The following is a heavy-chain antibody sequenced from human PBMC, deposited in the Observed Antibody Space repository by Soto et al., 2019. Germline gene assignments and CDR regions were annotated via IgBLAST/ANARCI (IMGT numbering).Heavy chain of an antibody. J-gene: IGHJ6*02. CDR3: ARVGSAAASAGLGYYNYPMDV. V-gene: IGHV1-69*01. CDR2: IIPIFGKV. CDR1: GGTFNSYV. D-gene: IGHD6-13*01. Sequence: QVQLVQSGAEVKKPGSSVKVSCKASGGTFNSYVLSWVRQASGQGLEWMGGIIPIFGKVNFAQNFQGRVTITADESTSTAYMELSSLGSEDTAVYYCARVGSAAASAGLGYYNYPMDVWGQGTTVIVSS.